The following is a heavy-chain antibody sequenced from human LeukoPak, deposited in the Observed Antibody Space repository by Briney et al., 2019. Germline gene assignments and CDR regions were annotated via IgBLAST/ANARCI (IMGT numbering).Heavy chain of an antibody. J-gene: IGHJ4*02. V-gene: IGHV3-23*01. D-gene: IGHD2-15*01. CDR3: ARDYCSGGSCYSAPGY. CDR2: ISGSGGST. CDR1: GFTFSSYA. Sequence: PGGSLRLSCAASGFTFSSYAMSWVRQAPGKGLEWVSAISGSGGSTYYADSVKGRFTISRDNSKNTLYLQMNSLRAEDTAVYYCARDYCSGGSCYSAPGYWGQGTLVTVSS.